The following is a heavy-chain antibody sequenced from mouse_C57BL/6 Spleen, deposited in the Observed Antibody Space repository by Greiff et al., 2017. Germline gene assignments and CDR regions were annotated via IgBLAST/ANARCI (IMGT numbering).Heavy chain of an antibody. Sequence: EVQLQQSGPELVKPGASVKISCKASGYTFTDYYMNWVKQSHGKSLEWIGDINPNNGGTSYNQKFKGKATLTVDKSSSTAYMELRSLTSEDSAVYYCATGTGGYYAMDYWGQGTSVTVSS. J-gene: IGHJ4*01. CDR2: INPNNGGT. D-gene: IGHD4-1*01. CDR3: ATGTGGYYAMDY. V-gene: IGHV1-26*01. CDR1: GYTFTDYY.